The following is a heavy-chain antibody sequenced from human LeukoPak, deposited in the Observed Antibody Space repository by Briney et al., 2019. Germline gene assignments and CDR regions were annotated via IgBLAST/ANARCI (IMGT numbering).Heavy chain of an antibody. J-gene: IGHJ5*02. Sequence: PSETLSLTCAVSGGSISSSNWWSWVRQPPGKGLEWIGEIYHSGSTNYNPSLKSRVTISVDTSKNQFSLKLSSVTAADTAVYYCARARYCSGGSCFPRYWFDPWGQGTLVTVSS. D-gene: IGHD2-15*01. CDR3: ARARYCSGGSCFPRYWFDP. V-gene: IGHV4-4*02. CDR1: GGSISSSNW. CDR2: IYHSGST.